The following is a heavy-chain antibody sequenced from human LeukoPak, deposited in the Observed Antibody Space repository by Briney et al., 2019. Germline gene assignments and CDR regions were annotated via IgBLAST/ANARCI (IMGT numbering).Heavy chain of an antibody. D-gene: IGHD6-19*01. CDR3: ARDQAVAGHDY. CDR2: ISSSSSYT. CDR1: GFTFSDCH. J-gene: IGHJ4*02. V-gene: IGHV3-11*05. Sequence: GTSLRLSCAASGFTFSDCHMSWVRQAPGKGLEWVSYISSSSSYTNYADSVKGRFTISRDNAKNSLYLQMNSLRAEDTAMYYCARDQAVAGHDYWGQGTLVTVSS.